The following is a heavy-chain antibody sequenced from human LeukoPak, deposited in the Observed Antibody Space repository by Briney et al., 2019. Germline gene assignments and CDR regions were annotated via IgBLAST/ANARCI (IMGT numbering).Heavy chain of an antibody. CDR3: ARDHYGDYGL. J-gene: IGHJ4*02. D-gene: IGHD4-17*01. CDR1: GFTFSSFW. V-gene: IGHV3-7*01. CDR2: IVPDGSDK. Sequence: GGSLRLSCAASGFTFSSFWMSWLCQAPGKGLEWLANIVPDGSDKYYLDSVKGRFTISRDNAKSSLYLQMNSLRPEDTAVYYCARDHYGDYGLWGQGTLVTVSS.